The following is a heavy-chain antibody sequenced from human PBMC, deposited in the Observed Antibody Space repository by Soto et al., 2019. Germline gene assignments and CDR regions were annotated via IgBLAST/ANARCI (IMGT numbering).Heavy chain of an antibody. CDR2: IYPGDSDT. CDR1: GYSFTSYW. CDR3: ARLKRSFGVVTYFDY. Sequence: GESLKISCKGSGYSFTSYWIGWVRQMPGKGLEWMGIIYPGDSDTRYSPSLQGQVTISADKSISTAYLQWSSLKASDTTRYYCARLKRSFGVVTYFDYWGQGTLVTVSS. D-gene: IGHD3-3*01. J-gene: IGHJ4*02. V-gene: IGHV5-51*01.